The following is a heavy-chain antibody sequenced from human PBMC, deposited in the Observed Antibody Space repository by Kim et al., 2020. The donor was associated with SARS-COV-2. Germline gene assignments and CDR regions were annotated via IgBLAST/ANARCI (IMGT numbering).Heavy chain of an antibody. CDR3: ARDRDPSTVRGGLGPWYFDL. Sequence: ASVKVSCKASGYTFTSYYMHWVRQAPGQGLEWMGIINPSGGSTSYAQKFQGRVTMTRDTSTSTVYMELSSLRSEDTAVYYCARDRDPSTVRGGLGPWYFDLWGRGTLVTVSS. D-gene: IGHD4-4*01. CDR2: INPSGGST. CDR1: GYTFTSYY. J-gene: IGHJ2*01. V-gene: IGHV1-46*01.